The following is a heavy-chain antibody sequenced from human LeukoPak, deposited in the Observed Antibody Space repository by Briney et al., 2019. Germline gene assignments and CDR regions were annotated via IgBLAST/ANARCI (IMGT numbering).Heavy chain of an antibody. D-gene: IGHD6-13*01. CDR3: VRGQTGYSNSWYDY. CDR1: GFTFGPYT. J-gene: IGHJ4*02. CDR2: INSDGSST. V-gene: IGHV3-74*01. Sequence: PGGSLRLSCAASGFTFGPYTMNWVRQAPGKGLMWVSRINSDGSSTSHADSVKGRFTISRDNAKNTLYLQMNSLRAEDTAVYYCVRGQTGYSNSWYDYWGQGTLVTVSS.